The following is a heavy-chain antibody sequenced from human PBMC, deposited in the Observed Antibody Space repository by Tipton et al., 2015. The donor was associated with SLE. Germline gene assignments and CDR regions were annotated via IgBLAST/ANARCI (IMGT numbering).Heavy chain of an antibody. CDR2: ISSSGSTI. CDR3: ARDPPYYGGGEFDY. D-gene: IGHD3-10*01. J-gene: IGHJ4*02. Sequence: SLRLSCAASGFTFSDYEMNWVRQAPGKGLEWVSYISSSGSTIYYADSVKGRFAISRDNAKNSLYLQMNSLRAEDTAVYYCARDPPYYGGGEFDYWGQGTLVTVSS. CDR1: GFTFSDYE. V-gene: IGHV3-48*03.